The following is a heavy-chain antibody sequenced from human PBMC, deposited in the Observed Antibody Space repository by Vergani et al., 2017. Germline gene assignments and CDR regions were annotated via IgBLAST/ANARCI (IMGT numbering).Heavy chain of an antibody. V-gene: IGHV4-38-2*01. D-gene: IGHD3-10*01. CDR3: ARPSSYNWFGEPPSWYFDL. Sequence: QVQLQESGPGLVKPSETLSLTCAVSGYSISSGYYWGWIRHPPGKGLEWIGIIYHSGSTYYNPSLKSRVTISVDTSKNQSSLTLSSVTAADTAVYYCARPSSYNWFGEPPSWYFDLWGRGTLVTVSS. J-gene: IGHJ2*01. CDR1: GYSISSGYY. CDR2: IYHSGST.